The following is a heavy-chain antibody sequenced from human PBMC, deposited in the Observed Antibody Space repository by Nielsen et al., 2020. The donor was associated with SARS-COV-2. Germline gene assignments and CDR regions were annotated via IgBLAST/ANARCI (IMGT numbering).Heavy chain of an antibody. Sequence: SLKISCAASGFTFDDYAMHWVRQAPGKGLEWVSGISWNSGSIGYADSVKGRFTISRDNAKNSLYLQMNSLRAEDTALYYCAKLFSSSWDTYYFDYWGQGTLVTVSS. J-gene: IGHJ4*02. CDR2: ISWNSGSI. D-gene: IGHD6-13*01. V-gene: IGHV3-9*01. CDR3: AKLFSSSWDTYYFDY. CDR1: GFTFDDYA.